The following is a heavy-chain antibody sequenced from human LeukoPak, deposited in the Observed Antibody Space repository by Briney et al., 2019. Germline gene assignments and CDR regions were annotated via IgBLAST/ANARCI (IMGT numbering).Heavy chain of an antibody. CDR2: IYYSGST. CDR3: ALLKRDAFDI. Sequence: SETLSLTCTVSGGSISSYYWSWIRQPPGKGLEWIGYIYYSGSTNYNPSLKSRVTISVDTSKNQFSLKLSSVTAADTAVYCCALLKRDAFDIWGQGTMVTVSS. V-gene: IGHV4-59*08. J-gene: IGHJ3*02. D-gene: IGHD1-1*01. CDR1: GGSISSYY.